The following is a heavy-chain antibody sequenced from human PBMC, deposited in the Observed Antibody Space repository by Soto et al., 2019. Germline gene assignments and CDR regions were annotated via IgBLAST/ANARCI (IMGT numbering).Heavy chain of an antibody. CDR1: GFSFNIFA. D-gene: IGHD3-22*01. V-gene: IGHV3-23*01. J-gene: IGHJ4*02. CDR3: AKDPTSYDSSAQFDS. Sequence: EVKLLESGGRLVQPGGSLRLSCAASGFSFNIFAMNWFRQAPGQGLEWVSGISGGGGSTYYADSVKGRFTISRDNSNNTLYLQMTSLRAEDTAVYYCAKDPTSYDSSAQFDSWGQGTLVTVSS. CDR2: ISGGGGST.